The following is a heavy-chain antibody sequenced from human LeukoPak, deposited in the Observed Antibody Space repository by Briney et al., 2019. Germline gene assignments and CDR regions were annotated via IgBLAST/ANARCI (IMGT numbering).Heavy chain of an antibody. J-gene: IGHJ6*03. D-gene: IGHD6-19*01. CDR1: GFTFSNAW. V-gene: IGHV3-15*01. Sequence: GGSLRLSCAASGFTFSNAWMSWVRQAPGKGREWVGRIKSKTDGGTTDYAAPVKGRFTISRDDSKNTLYLQMNSLKTEDTAVYYCTTVAGPYYYYYYMDVWGKGTTVTVSS. CDR3: TTVAGPYYYYYYMDV. CDR2: IKSKTDGGTT.